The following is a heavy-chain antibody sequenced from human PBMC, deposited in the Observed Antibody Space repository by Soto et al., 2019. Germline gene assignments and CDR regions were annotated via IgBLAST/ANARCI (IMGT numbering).Heavy chain of an antibody. V-gene: IGHV1-8*01. D-gene: IGHD3-3*01. J-gene: IGHJ5*02. CDR3: ARGSITIFGVVISLYNWFDP. CDR2: MNPNSGNT. Sequence: ASVKVSCQASGYTFTSYDINWVRQATGQGLEWMGWMNPNSGNTGYAQKFQGRVTMTRNTSISTAYMELSSLRSEDTAVYYCARGSITIFGVVISLYNWFDPWGQGTLVTVSS. CDR1: GYTFTSYD.